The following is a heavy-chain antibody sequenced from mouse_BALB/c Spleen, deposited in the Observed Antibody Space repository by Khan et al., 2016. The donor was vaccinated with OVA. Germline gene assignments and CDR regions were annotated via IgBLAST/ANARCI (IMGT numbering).Heavy chain of an antibody. Sequence: EVQLQESGPELVRPGASVKISCTASGYSFTGYFMNWVMQSHGKSLEWIGRINPHIGETFYNQRFKDKATLTVDESSSTAHRELRSLASEDSAVYYCTRIYRSDFDYWGQGTTLTVSS. J-gene: IGHJ2*01. V-gene: IGHV1-20*02. D-gene: IGHD1-1*01. CDR2: INPHIGET. CDR1: GYSFTGYF. CDR3: TRIYRSDFDY.